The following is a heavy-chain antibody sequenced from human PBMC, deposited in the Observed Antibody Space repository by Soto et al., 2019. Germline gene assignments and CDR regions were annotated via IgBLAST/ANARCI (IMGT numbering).Heavy chain of an antibody. Sequence: VQLVQSGAEVKKPGASVTVSCKASGYRFNNYAIAWVRQAPGQGLEWMGWITVYNSNTNYAEQVQDRVTMTTDTSTITAYMELRSLKSDATAVYFCARLFVRGVTIAFFDIWGQGTLVTVSS. D-gene: IGHD3-10*01. J-gene: IGHJ4*02. V-gene: IGHV1-18*01. CDR3: ARLFVRGVTIAFFDI. CDR1: GYRFNNYA. CDR2: ITVYNSNT.